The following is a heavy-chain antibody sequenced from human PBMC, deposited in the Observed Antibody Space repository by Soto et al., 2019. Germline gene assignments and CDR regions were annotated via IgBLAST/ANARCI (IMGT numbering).Heavy chain of an antibody. D-gene: IGHD2-15*01. CDR3: AREWSAFDY. V-gene: IGHV4-59*01. CDR1: GGSITPFK. J-gene: IGHJ4*02. CDR2: MYSSRSV. Sequence: QVQLQESGPGLVKPSETLSLTCTVSGGSITPFKWSWIRQSPGKGLEWIGYMYSSRSVNYKPSLKSQVTISMDTSKNEYSLKLISATAADTAVYYCAREWSAFDYWGQGIVVTVSS.